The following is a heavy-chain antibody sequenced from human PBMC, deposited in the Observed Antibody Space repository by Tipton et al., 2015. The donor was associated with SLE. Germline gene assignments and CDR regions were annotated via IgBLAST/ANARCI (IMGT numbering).Heavy chain of an antibody. D-gene: IGHD5-12*01. CDR3: ARGGVGGYDSFDY. CDR2: IYNSGGT. J-gene: IGHJ4*02. CDR1: GGSLSDHY. Sequence: GLVKPSETLSLTCTVSGGSLSDHYWSWIRQPPGKGLEWIGYIYNSGGTDYNPSLKSRVTISADTSKNHFSLNLSSVTAADKAVYYCARGGVGGYDSFDYWGLGALVTVSS. V-gene: IGHV4-59*11.